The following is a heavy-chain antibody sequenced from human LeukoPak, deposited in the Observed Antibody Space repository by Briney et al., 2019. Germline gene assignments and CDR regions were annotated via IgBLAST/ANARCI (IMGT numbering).Heavy chain of an antibody. CDR2: IIPIFGTA. CDR3: ARRRGAVTTSWFDP. J-gene: IGHJ5*02. V-gene: IGHV1-69*13. D-gene: IGHD4-11*01. Sequence: SVKVSCKASGYTFTSYDINWVRQAPGQGLEWMGGIIPIFGTANYAQKFQGRVTITADESTSTAYMELSSLRSEDTAVHYCARRRGAVTTSWFDPWGQGTLVTVSS. CDR1: GYTFTSYD.